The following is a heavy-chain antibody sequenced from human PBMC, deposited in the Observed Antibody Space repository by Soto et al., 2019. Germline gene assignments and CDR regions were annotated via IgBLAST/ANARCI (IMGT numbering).Heavy chain of an antibody. V-gene: IGHV1-18*01. CDR1: GYTFTSYG. CDR3: ATAEPRIAALFNWFDP. CDR2: ISAYNGDT. Sequence: ASVKVSCKASGYTFTSYGISWVRQAPGQGLEWMGWISAYNGDTNYAQKLRGRVTMTTDTSTSTAYMELRSLRSDDTAVYYCATAEPRIAALFNWFDPWGQGTLVTVSS. D-gene: IGHD6-13*01. J-gene: IGHJ5*02.